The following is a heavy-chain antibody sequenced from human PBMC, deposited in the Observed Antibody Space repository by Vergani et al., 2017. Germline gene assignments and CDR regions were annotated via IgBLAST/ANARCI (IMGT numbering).Heavy chain of an antibody. J-gene: IGHJ4*02. D-gene: IGHD3-22*01. CDR3: AKDAVDSTMMVVVHFDY. CDR2: ISGSGGNT. Sequence: EVQLLESGGGLVQPGGSLRLSCAASGFTFSNYAMSWVRQAPGKGLEWVSAISGSGGNTSYADSVKGRFTISRDNSKNTLYLQMSSLRAEDTAVYYCAKDAVDSTMMVVVHFDYWGQGTLVTVSS. V-gene: IGHV3-23*01. CDR1: GFTFSNYA.